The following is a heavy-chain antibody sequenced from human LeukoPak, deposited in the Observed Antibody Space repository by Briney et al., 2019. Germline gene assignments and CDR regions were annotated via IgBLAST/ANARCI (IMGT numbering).Heavy chain of an antibody. CDR3: ARGGRDFWSGYYSFFDY. CDR2: ISGSGGST. D-gene: IGHD3-3*01. CDR1: GFTFSSYA. J-gene: IGHJ4*02. V-gene: IGHV3-23*01. Sequence: PGGSLRLSCAASGFTFSSYAMSWVRQAPGKGLEWVSAISGSGGSTYYADSVKGRFTISRDNSKNTLYLQMNSLRAEDTAVYYCARGGRDFWSGYYSFFDYWGQGTLVTVSS.